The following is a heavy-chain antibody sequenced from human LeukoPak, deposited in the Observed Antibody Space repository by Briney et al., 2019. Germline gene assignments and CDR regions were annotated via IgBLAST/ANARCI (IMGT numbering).Heavy chain of an antibody. V-gene: IGHV1-8*01. Sequence: GASVKVSCKASGYTFTSYDINWVRQATGQGLEWMGWMNPNSGNTGYAQKFQGRVTMTRNTSISTAYMELSSLRSEDTAVYYCARDLFPSYGSGSYYPDRNYNWFDPWGQGTLVTVSS. CDR2: MNPNSGNT. CDR1: GYTFTSYD. J-gene: IGHJ5*02. D-gene: IGHD3-10*01. CDR3: ARDLFPSYGSGSYYPDRNYNWFDP.